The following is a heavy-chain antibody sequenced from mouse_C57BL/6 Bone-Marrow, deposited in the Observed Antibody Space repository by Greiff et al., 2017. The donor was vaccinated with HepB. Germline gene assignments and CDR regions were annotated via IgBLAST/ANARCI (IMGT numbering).Heavy chain of an antibody. CDR1: GFTFSDYG. Sequence: EVKLQESGGGLVKPGGSLKLSCAASGFTFSDYGMHWVRQAPEKGLEWVAYISSGSSTIYYADTVKGRFTISRDNAKNTLFLQRTSLRSEDTPMYYCARDGSYAMDYWGQGTSVTVSS. V-gene: IGHV5-17*01. J-gene: IGHJ4*01. CDR2: ISSGSSTI. CDR3: ARDGSYAMDY.